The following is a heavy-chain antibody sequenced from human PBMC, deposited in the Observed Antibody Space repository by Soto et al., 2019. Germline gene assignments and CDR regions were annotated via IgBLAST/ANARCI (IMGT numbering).Heavy chain of an antibody. D-gene: IGHD2-15*01. V-gene: IGHV4-39*01. CDR3: ARHGMGYCSGGSCYSDAFDI. J-gene: IGHJ3*02. CDR1: GGSISSSSYY. Sequence: TLSLTCTVSGGSISSSSYYWGWIRQPPGKGLEWIGSIYYSGSTYYNPSLKSRVTISVDTSKNQFSLKLSSVTAADTAVYYCARHGMGYCSGGSCYSDAFDIWGQGTMVTVS. CDR2: IYYSGST.